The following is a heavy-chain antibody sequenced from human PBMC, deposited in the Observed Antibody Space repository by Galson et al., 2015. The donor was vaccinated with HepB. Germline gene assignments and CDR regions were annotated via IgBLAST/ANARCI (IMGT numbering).Heavy chain of an antibody. Sequence: SLRLSCAASGFTFSSYAMSWVRQAPGKGLEWVSAISGSGGSTYYADSVKGQFTISRDNSKNTLYLQMNSLRAEDTAVYYCAKDPLQQWLVQGDPYYVDYWGQGTLVTVSS. D-gene: IGHD6-19*01. CDR2: ISGSGGST. J-gene: IGHJ4*02. V-gene: IGHV3-23*01. CDR3: AKDPLQQWLVQGDPYYVDY. CDR1: GFTFSSYA.